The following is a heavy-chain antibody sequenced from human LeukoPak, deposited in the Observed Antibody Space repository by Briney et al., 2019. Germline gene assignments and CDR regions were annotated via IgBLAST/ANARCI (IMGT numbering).Heavy chain of an antibody. J-gene: IGHJ4*02. V-gene: IGHV3-30*18. CDR2: ISYDGSNK. D-gene: IGHD5-24*01. CDR1: GFTFSSYG. Sequence: GRSLRLSCAASGFTFSSYGMHWVRQAPGKGLEWVAVISYDGSNKYYADSVKGRFTISRDNSKNTLYLQMNSLRAEDTAEYYCAKDRRDGYNPFDYWGQGTLVTVSS. CDR3: AKDRRDGYNPFDY.